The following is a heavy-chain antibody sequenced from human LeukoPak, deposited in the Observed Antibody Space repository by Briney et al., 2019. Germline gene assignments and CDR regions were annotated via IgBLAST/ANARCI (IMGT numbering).Heavy chain of an antibody. V-gene: IGHV4-59*02. CDR2: IYYSGST. D-gene: IGHD3-10*01. CDR3: ARDPPGYGSEPHLYGMDI. CDR1: GGSVNSNH. Sequence: SETLSLTCTVSGGSVNSNHWSWVRQPPGKGLEWIAYIYYSGSTKYNPSLKSRVTISVDTSKNQFSLKLSSVTAADTAVYYCARDPPGYGSEPHLYGMDIWGQGTTVTVSS. J-gene: IGHJ6*02.